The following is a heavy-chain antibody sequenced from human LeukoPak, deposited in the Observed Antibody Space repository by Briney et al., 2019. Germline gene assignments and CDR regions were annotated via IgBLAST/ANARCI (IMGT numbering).Heavy chain of an antibody. D-gene: IGHD6-13*01. V-gene: IGHV3-11*01. J-gene: IGHJ5*01. CDR1: GFTFSNFY. CDR3: VGDSIISAGGFDF. CDR2: ISSNGGKI. Sequence: GGSLRLSCAASGFTFSNFYMSWIRQAPGKGLEWVSYISSNGGKIHYVDSVRGRFTISRDNAENSLYLHMSSLRADDTAVYYCVGDSIISAGGFDFWGQGTQVTVSS.